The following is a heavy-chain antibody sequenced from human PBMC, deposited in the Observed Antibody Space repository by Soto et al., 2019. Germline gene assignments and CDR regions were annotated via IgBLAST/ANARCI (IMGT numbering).Heavy chain of an antibody. V-gene: IGHV4-4*02. CDR1: GGSINSGNW. CDR3: AGYYYASGNYQGNLDY. D-gene: IGHD3-10*01. CDR2: IYHSGIT. J-gene: IGHJ4*02. Sequence: SETLSLTCAVSGGSINSGNWWSWVRQPPGKGLEWIGEIYHSGITNYNPSLKSRVIISVDKPKNQFSLKLSSMTAADTAVYYWAGYYYASGNYQGNLDYWGQGSLVTVSS.